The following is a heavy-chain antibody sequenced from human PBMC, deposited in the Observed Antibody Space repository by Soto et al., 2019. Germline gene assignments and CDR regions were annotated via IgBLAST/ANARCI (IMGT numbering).Heavy chain of an antibody. D-gene: IGHD2-2*01. V-gene: IGHV3-23*01. CDR2: ISGSGGTT. J-gene: IGHJ4*02. CDR1: GFTFRNYA. CDR3: AKDRSSTSCYAFDY. Sequence: GSLRLSCAASGFTFRNYAMSWARRAPGKGLEWVSAISGSGGTTHYADSVKGRFTISRDNSKNTLYLQMNSLRVEDTAVYYCAKDRSSTSCYAFDYWGPGSLVTVSS.